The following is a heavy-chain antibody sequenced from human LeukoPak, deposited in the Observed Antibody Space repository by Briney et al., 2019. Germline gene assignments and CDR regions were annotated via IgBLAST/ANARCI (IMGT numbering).Heavy chain of an antibody. V-gene: IGHV3-30*02. CDR2: IKSDGSEK. CDR3: VKEVSFGEMGGDI. J-gene: IGHJ4*02. Sequence: GGSLRLSCAASGFIFSNYGMHWVRQTPGKGLEWVTFIKSDGSEKDYAGSVKGRFTISRDNSKSTLYLQMNSLRAEDMALYHCVKEVSFGEMGGDIWGQGTLVTVSS. CDR1: GFIFSNYG. D-gene: IGHD3-16*01.